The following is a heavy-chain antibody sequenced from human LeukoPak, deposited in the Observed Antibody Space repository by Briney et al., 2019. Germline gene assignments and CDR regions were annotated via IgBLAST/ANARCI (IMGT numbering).Heavy chain of an antibody. D-gene: IGHD5-24*01. CDR1: GGSISSYC. CDR2: IYTSGST. CDR3: ARGDGYNSGSAFDI. Sequence: SETLSLTCTVSGGSISSYCWSWIRQPAGKGLEWIGRIYTSGSTNYNPSLKSRVTMSVDTSKNQLSLKLSSVTAADTAVYYCARGDGYNSGSAFDIWGQGTMVTVSS. V-gene: IGHV4-4*07. J-gene: IGHJ3*02.